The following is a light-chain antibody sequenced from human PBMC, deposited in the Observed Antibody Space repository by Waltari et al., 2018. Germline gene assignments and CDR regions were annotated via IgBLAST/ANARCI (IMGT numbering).Light chain of an antibody. J-gene: IGKJ1*01. CDR1: QGISNS. V-gene: IGKV1-NL1*01. Sequence: DIQMTQSPSSLSASVGDRVTIPCRASQGISNSLAWYQQKPGKAPKLLLYAASRLESGVPSRFSGSGSGTDYTLTISSLQPEDFATYYCQQYYSTPPETFGQGTKVEIK. CDR3: QQYYSTPPET. CDR2: AAS.